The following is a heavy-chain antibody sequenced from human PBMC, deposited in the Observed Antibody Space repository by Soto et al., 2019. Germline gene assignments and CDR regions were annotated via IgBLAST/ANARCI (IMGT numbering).Heavy chain of an antibody. D-gene: IGHD6-6*01. V-gene: IGHV3-9*01. CDR3: AKDRYTSSFDAFDI. J-gene: IGHJ3*02. CDR1: GFTFDDYA. Sequence: EVQLVESGGGLVQPGRSLRLSCVASGFTFDDYAMHWVRQAPGKGLEWVSGIVWNSGKIGYADSVKGRFTISRDNTKNSLYLQMNSLRADDTALYYCAKDRYTSSFDAFDIWGQGTMVTVSS. CDR2: IVWNSGKI.